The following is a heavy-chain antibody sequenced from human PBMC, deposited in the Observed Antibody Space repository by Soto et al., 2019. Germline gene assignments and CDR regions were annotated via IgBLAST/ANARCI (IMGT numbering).Heavy chain of an antibody. J-gene: IGHJ4*02. V-gene: IGHV3-33*01. CDR2: IWYDGSNK. D-gene: IGHD3-10*01. CDR3: ARLGGSGSYTVDY. CDR1: GFTSSSFG. Sequence: QVQLVESGGGVVQPGRSLRLSCAASGFTSSSFGMHWVRQAPGKGLQWVALIWYDGSNKYYADSVKGRFTISRDNSKNTLFLQMNSLRAEDTALYYCARLGGSGSYTVDYWGQGTLVTVSS.